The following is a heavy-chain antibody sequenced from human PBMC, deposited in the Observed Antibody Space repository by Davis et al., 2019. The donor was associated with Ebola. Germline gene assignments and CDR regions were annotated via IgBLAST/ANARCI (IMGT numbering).Heavy chain of an antibody. V-gene: IGHV1-18*01. J-gene: IGHJ4*02. CDR1: GYTFTSYG. D-gene: IGHD4-17*01. CDR3: ARDLYGRTGDYAGY. CDR2: ISAYNGNT. Sequence: ASVKVSCKASGYTFTSYGISWVRQAPGQGLEWMGWISAYNGNTNYAQKLQGRVTMTTDTSTSTAYMELRSLRSDDTAVDYCARDLYGRTGDYAGYWGQGTLVTVSS.